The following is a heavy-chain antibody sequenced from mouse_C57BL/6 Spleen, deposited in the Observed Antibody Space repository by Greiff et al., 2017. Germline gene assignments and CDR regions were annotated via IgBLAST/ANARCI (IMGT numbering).Heavy chain of an antibody. CDR2: IYPGDGDT. CDR3: ASQYYYAMDY. Sequence: VQVVESGPELVKPGASVKISCKASGYAFSSSWMNWVKQRPGKGLEWIGRIYPGDGDTNYNGKFKGKATLTADKSSSTAYMQLSSLTSEDSAVYFCASQYYYAMDYWGQGTSVTVSS. V-gene: IGHV1-82*01. J-gene: IGHJ4*01. CDR1: GYAFSSSW.